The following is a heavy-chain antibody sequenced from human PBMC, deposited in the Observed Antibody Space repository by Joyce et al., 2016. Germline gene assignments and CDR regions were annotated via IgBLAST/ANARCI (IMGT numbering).Heavy chain of an antibody. J-gene: IGHJ4*02. Sequence: QVQLQESGPGLVKPSGTLSLSCAVSGDSITSHDWWSWVRQPPGKGLEWIGESHHSGANNYNPSLKSRLTISVHKAENQVSLNLNSVTAADTAIYYCARNGWYCLDYWGQGTLVIVSS. V-gene: IGHV4-4*02. CDR2: SHHSGAN. D-gene: IGHD2-15*01. CDR1: GDSITSHDW. CDR3: ARNGWYCLDY.